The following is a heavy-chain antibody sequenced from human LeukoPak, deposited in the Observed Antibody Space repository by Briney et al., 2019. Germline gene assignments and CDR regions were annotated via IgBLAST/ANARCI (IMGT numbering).Heavy chain of an antibody. D-gene: IGHD1-26*01. CDR2: INHSGNT. CDR1: GGSFSGCY. V-gene: IGHV4-34*01. J-gene: IGHJ5*02. CDR3: ARGRGPFDP. Sequence: PSETLSLTCAVYGGSFSGCYWSWIRQPPGKGLEWIGEINHSGNTNYNPSLKSRVTISVDTSKNQFSLKLSSVTAADTAVYYCARGRGPFDPWGQGTLVTVSS.